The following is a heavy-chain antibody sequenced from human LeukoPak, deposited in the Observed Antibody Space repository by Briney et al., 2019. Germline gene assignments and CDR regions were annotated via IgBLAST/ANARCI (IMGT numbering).Heavy chain of an antibody. CDR3: AELGITMIGGV. CDR2: ITSDSTYI. J-gene: IGHJ6*04. CDR1: GFSFSIYG. Sequence: AGGSLRLSCAASGFSFSIYGMSWVRQAPGKGLEWVATITSDSTYISHAASVRGRFTVSRDNAKNSLYLQMNSLRAEDTAVYYCAELGITMIGGVWGKGTTVTISS. D-gene: IGHD3-10*02. V-gene: IGHV3-21*01.